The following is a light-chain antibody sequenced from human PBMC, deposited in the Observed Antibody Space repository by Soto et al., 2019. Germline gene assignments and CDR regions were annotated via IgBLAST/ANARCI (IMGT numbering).Light chain of an antibody. V-gene: IGLV2-14*01. CDR1: SSDVGGYNY. J-gene: IGLJ2*01. Sequence: QSVLNQPASVSGSPGQSITISCTGTSSDVGGYNYVSWYQQHPGKAPKLMIYDVSNRPSGVSNRSSGSKSGNTASLTISGLQAEDEADYYCSSYTSSSTVVFGGGTQLTVL. CDR3: SSYTSSSTVV. CDR2: DVS.